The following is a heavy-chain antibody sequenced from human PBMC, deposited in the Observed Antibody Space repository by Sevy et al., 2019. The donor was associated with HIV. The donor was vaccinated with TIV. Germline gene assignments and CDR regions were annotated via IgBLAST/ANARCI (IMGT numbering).Heavy chain of an antibody. V-gene: IGHV3-30*09. CDR1: GFTFSSYA. CDR2: ISYDGSNK. CDR3: AREKGSSGYYYSYCFDY. J-gene: IGHJ4*02. D-gene: IGHD3-22*01. Sequence: GGSLRLSCAASGFTFSSYAMHWVRQAPGKGLEWVALISYDGSNKYYADSVKGRFAISRDNSKNTLYLQMNSLRAEDTAVYYCAREKGSSGYYYSYCFDYWGQGTLVTVSS.